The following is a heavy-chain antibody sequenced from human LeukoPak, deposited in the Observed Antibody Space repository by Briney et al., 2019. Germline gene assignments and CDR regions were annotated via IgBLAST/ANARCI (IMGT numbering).Heavy chain of an antibody. CDR1: GFTFDDYG. CDR3: ARVAGGRVAARPFDY. D-gene: IGHD6-6*01. Sequence: GGSLRLSCAASGFTFDDYGMSWVRHAPGKGLEWVSGINWNGGSTGYADSVKGRFTISRDNAKNSLYLQMNSLRAEDTALYHCARVAGGRVAARPFDYWGQGTLVTVSS. J-gene: IGHJ4*02. V-gene: IGHV3-20*01. CDR2: INWNGGST.